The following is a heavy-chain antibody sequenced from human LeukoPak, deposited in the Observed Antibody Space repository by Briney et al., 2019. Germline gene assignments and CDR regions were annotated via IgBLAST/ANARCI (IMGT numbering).Heavy chain of an antibody. D-gene: IGHD3-22*01. J-gene: IGHJ4*02. CDR1: GFTFSSYS. Sequence: GGSLRLSCAASGFTFSSYSMNWVRQAPGKGLEWVSSISSSSSYIYYADSVKGRFTISRDNAKNSLYLQMNSLRAEDTAVYYCASRGKYYYDSSGYYQRDYWGQGTLVTVSS. CDR2: ISSSSSYI. CDR3: ASRGKYYYDSSGYYQRDY. V-gene: IGHV3-21*01.